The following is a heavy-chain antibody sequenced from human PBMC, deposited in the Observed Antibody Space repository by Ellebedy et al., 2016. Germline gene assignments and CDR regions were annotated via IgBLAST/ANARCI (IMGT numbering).Heavy chain of an antibody. V-gene: IGHV3-21*04. D-gene: IGHD3-3*01. CDR3: AKDHLRSLLEGYMDV. CDR1: GFTFSSYS. J-gene: IGHJ6*03. CDR2: ISSSSSYI. Sequence: GESLKISXAASGFTFSSYSMNWVRQAPGKGLEWVSSISSSSSYIYYADSVKGRFTISRDNAKNSLYLQMNSLRAEDTALYYCAKDHLRSLLEGYMDVWGKGTTVTVSS.